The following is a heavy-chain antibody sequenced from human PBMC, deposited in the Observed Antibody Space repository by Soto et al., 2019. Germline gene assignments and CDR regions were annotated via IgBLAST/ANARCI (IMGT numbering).Heavy chain of an antibody. CDR2: IYHTGTT. CDR1: GDSISRGNYY. CDR3: ARDGHHEYFQF. Sequence: QVQLQESGPGLVKPSETLSLTCTVSGDSISRGNYYWSWIRQSPGKGLEWIGYIYHTGTTTYNPALESRVAMSVDTSKNYFSLKIKSVTATDTAVYYCARDGHHEYFQFWGQGTLVTVAS. J-gene: IGHJ1*01. V-gene: IGHV4-61*03.